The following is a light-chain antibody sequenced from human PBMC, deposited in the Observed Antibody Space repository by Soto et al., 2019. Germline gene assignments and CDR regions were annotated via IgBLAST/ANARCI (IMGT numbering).Light chain of an antibody. V-gene: IGKV3-15*01. J-gene: IGKJ1*01. CDR2: DAS. CDR1: QSVSNN. Sequence: ILMTQSPATLSVSPGERATLSCRASQSVSNNLAWYQQKPGQAPRLLIYDASTRATGIPARFSGSGSGTEFPLTISGLQSEDFPVYYCHQYNNWPPLTFGQGTNVEIK. CDR3: HQYNNWPPLT.